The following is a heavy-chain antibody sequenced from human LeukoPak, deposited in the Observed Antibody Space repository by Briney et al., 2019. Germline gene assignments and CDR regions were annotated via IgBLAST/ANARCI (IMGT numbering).Heavy chain of an antibody. CDR1: GFTFSSYG. Sequence: GGSLRLSCAASGFTFSSYGMYWVRQAPGKGLEWVAVISYDGSNKYYADSVKGRFTISRDNSKNTLYLQMNSLRAEDTAVYYCARDTNYYDSSGYSESWFDPWGQGTLVTVSS. V-gene: IGHV3-30*19. CDR2: ISYDGSNK. J-gene: IGHJ5*02. D-gene: IGHD3-22*01. CDR3: ARDTNYYDSSGYSESWFDP.